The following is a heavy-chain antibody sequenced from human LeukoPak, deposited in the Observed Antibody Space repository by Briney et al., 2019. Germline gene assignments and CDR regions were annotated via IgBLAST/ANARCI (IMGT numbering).Heavy chain of an antibody. J-gene: IGHJ6*03. CDR2: IYYSGST. D-gene: IGHD2-15*01. Sequence: KPSETLSLTCTVSGGSISSSSYYWGWIRQPPGKGLEWIGSIYYSGSTYYNPSLKSRVTISVDTSKNQFSLKLSSVTAADTAVYYCARNGVVVAAQTSRTIYYYYYYYMDVWGKGTTVTVPS. CDR3: ARNGVVVAAQTSRTIYYYYYYYMDV. V-gene: IGHV4-39*01. CDR1: GGSISSSSYY.